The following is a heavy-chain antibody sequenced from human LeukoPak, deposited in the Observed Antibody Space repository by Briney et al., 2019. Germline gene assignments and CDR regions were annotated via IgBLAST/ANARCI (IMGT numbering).Heavy chain of an antibody. D-gene: IGHD5/OR15-5a*01. Sequence: GGSLRLSCAASGFTVSSNYMSWVRQAPGKGLEWVSVIYSGGSTYYADSVKGRFTISRDNSKNTLYLQMNSLRAEDTAVYYCARETGLVSFDYWGQGTLVTASS. CDR1: GFTVSSNY. V-gene: IGHV3-53*01. CDR3: ARETGLVSFDY. J-gene: IGHJ4*02. CDR2: IYSGGST.